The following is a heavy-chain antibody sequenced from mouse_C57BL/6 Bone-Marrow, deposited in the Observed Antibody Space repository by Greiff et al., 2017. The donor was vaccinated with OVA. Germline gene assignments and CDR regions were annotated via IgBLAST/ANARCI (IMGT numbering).Heavy chain of an antibody. V-gene: IGHV1-81*01. CDR1: GYTFTSYG. CDR3: AREGYYFDY. J-gene: IGHJ2*01. Sequence: VNVVESGAELARPGASVKLSCKASGYTFTSYGISWVKQRTGQGLEWIGEIYPRSGNTYYNEKFKGKATLTADKSSSTAYMELRSLTSEDSAVYFCAREGYYFDYWGQGTTLTVSS. CDR2: IYPRSGNT.